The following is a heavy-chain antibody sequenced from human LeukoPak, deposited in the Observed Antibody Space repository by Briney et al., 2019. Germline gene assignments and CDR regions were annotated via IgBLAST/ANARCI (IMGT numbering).Heavy chain of an antibody. CDR1: RFTFSGYG. D-gene: IGHD3-10*01. Sequence: GGSLRLSCAASRFTFSGYGMSWVRQAPGKGLEWVSGISGSGGRTYYADSVKGRFTISRDNSKNTLYLQMNSLRAEDTAVYYCAKDPPGGYYGSGSYIDYWGQGTLVTVSS. CDR2: ISGSGGRT. V-gene: IGHV3-23*01. CDR3: AKDPPGGYYGSGSYIDY. J-gene: IGHJ4*02.